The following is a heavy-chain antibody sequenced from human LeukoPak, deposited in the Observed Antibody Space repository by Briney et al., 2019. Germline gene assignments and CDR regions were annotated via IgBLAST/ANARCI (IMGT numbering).Heavy chain of an antibody. CDR3: AKDQNYDSSGYYYDY. J-gene: IGHJ4*02. CDR2: ISSSSSYI. V-gene: IGHV3-21*04. D-gene: IGHD3-22*01. CDR1: GFTFSSYS. Sequence: NTGGSLRLSCAASGFTFSSYSMNWVRQAPGKGLEWVSSISSSSSYIYYADSVKGRFTISRDNAKNSLYLQMNSLRAEDTAVYYCAKDQNYDSSGYYYDYWGQGTLVTVSS.